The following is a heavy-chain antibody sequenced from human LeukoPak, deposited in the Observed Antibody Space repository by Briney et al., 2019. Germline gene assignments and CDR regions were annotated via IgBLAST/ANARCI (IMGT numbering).Heavy chain of an antibody. D-gene: IGHD1-26*01. J-gene: IGHJ4*02. CDR1: GYSISSGYY. CDR2: IKQDGSET. CDR3: VRQMVGASFDY. V-gene: IGHV3-7*01. Sequence: ETLSLTCTVSGYSISSGYYWGWIRQPPGKGLEWVANIKQDGSETYYVDSVRGRFTSSRDNAENSVYLHMNSLRAEDTAVYYCVRQMVGASFDYWGQGTLVTVSS.